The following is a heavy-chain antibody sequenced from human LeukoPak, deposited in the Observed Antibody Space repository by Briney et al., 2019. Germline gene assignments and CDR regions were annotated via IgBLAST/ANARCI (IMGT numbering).Heavy chain of an antibody. V-gene: IGHV3-74*01. CDR2: INSDGSST. Sequence: GGSLRLSCAASGFTFSSYWMLWVRQAPGKGLVWVSRINSDGSSTSYADSVKGRFTISRDNAKNTLYLQMNSLRAEDTAVYYCARAAMVRGVIRIDNWFDPWGQGTLVTVSS. CDR3: ARAAMVRGVIRIDNWFDP. CDR1: GFTFSSYW. D-gene: IGHD3-10*01. J-gene: IGHJ5*02.